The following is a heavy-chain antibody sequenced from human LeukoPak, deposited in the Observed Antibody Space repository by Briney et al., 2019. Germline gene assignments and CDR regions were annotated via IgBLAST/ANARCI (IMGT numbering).Heavy chain of an antibody. D-gene: IGHD3-3*01. V-gene: IGHV4-59*01. CDR1: GGSISSYY. J-gene: IGHJ4*02. CDR2: IYCSGST. Sequence: SETLSLTCTVSGGSISSYYWSWIRQPPGKGLEWIGYIYCSGSTNYNPSLKSRVTISVDTSKNQFSLKLSSVTAADTAVYYCARVGPGGRFLEWLLIDYWGQGTLVTVSS. CDR3: ARVGPGGRFLEWLLIDY.